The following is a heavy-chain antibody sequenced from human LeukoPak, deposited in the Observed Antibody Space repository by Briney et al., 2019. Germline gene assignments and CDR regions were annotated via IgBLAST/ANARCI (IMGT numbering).Heavy chain of an antibody. J-gene: IGHJ6*02. CDR3: ARNTAPGYGLDV. D-gene: IGHD5-18*01. CDR1: GYTFTGYY. V-gene: IGHV1-2*02. CDR2: IHPNSGAT. Sequence: GASVKVSCKASGYTFTGYYMHWVRRAPGQGLEWMGWIHPNSGATGYAQNFQGRVTMTRDTSISTAYMDLSRLRSDDTAVYYCARNTAPGYGLDVWGQGTPVTVSS.